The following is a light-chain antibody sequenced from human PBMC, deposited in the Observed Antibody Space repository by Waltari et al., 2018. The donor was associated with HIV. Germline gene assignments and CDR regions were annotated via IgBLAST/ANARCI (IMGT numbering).Light chain of an antibody. V-gene: IGLV1-44*01. Sequence: QSVLTQPPSASGTPGQRVTIPCSGCSSNIGRNTVSWYRQLPGTAPQPLIYSNNQRPAGVPDRFSVSKSGTSASLAISGLQSEDEADYYCAAWDDRLSGQVFGGGTKLTVL. J-gene: IGLJ3*02. CDR1: SSNIGRNT. CDR3: AAWDDRLSGQV. CDR2: SNN.